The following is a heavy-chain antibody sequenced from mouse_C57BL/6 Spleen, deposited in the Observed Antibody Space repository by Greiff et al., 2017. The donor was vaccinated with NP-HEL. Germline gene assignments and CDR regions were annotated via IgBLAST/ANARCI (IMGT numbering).Heavy chain of an antibody. Sequence: VQLQQSGPGLVKPSQSLSLTCSVTGYSITSGYYWNWIRQFPGNKLEWMGYISYDGSNNYNPSLKNRISITRDTSKNQFFLKLNSVTTEDTATYYCARGGLGGVDYWGQGTTLTVSS. CDR2: ISYDGSN. D-gene: IGHD4-1*01. CDR3: ARGGLGGVDY. V-gene: IGHV3-6*01. J-gene: IGHJ2*01. CDR1: GYSITSGYY.